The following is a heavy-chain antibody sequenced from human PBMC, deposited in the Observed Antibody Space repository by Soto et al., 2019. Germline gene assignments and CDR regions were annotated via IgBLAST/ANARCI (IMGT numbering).Heavy chain of an antibody. V-gene: IGHV3-7*03. J-gene: IGHJ4*02. CDR2: INQAGREI. CDR1: GFTFNNYW. CDR3: GRLMNGGATDY. Sequence: GGSLRLSCAASGFTFNNYWMSWVRQAPGRGLEWVANINQAGREIYYVDSVKGRFTISRDSAKSSLYLQMNSLRAEDTAVYYCGRLMNGGATDYWGQGTLVTVSS. D-gene: IGHD1-26*01.